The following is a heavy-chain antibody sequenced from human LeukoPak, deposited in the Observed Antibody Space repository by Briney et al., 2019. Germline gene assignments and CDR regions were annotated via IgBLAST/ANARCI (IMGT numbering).Heavy chain of an antibody. V-gene: IGHV3-23*01. CDR3: TKDHISCVGAGCLLHED. CDR2: ISGGGDST. J-gene: IGHJ4*02. CDR1: EFTFSNYA. D-gene: IGHD3-9*01. Sequence: GSLRLSCAASEFTFSNYAMSWVRQTPGKGLEWVSAISGGGDSTYYADSVNGRFTISRDNSKNTLYLQMNSLRGEDTALYYCTKDHISCVGAGCLLHEDWGQGTLVTVSS.